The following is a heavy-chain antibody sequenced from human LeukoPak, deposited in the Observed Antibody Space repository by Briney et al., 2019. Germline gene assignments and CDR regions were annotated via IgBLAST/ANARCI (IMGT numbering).Heavy chain of an antibody. CDR3: ARSDTSSWYYFDY. CDR2: IYTSGST. CDR1: GGSISSYY. Sequence: SETLSLTCTVSGGSISSYYWSWIRQPAGKGLEWIGRIYTSGSTNYNPLLRSRVTISVDTSKNQFSLKLSSVTAADTAVFYCARSDTSSWYYFDYWGQGTLVTVSS. D-gene: IGHD6-13*01. V-gene: IGHV4-4*07. J-gene: IGHJ4*02.